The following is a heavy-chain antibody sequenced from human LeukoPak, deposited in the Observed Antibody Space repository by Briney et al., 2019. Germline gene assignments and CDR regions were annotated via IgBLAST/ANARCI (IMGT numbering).Heavy chain of an antibody. CDR3: AREGDSGYCSGGSCYGWRNLDY. CDR2: IYTSGST. CDR1: GASISIGSFY. V-gene: IGHV4-61*02. J-gene: IGHJ4*02. D-gene: IGHD2-15*01. Sequence: PSQTLSLTCTVSGASISIGSFYWSWIQQPAGKGLEWTGRIYTSGSTNYSPSLKSRVTISVDTSKNQFSLKLSSVTAADTAVYYCAREGDSGYCSGGSCYGWRNLDYWGQGTLVTVSS.